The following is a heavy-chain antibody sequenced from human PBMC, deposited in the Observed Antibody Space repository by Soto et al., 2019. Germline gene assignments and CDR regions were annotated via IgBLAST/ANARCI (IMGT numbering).Heavy chain of an antibody. Sequence: SETLSLTCAVYGGSFSGYYWSWIRQPPGKGLEWIGEINHSGSTNYNPSLKSRVTISVDTSKNQFSLKLSSVTAADTAVYYCAGRSDVVIIPGRLDYWGQGTLVTVSS. CDR2: INHSGST. CDR3: AGRSDVVIIPGRLDY. V-gene: IGHV4-34*01. D-gene: IGHD3-3*01. J-gene: IGHJ4*02. CDR1: GGSFSGYY.